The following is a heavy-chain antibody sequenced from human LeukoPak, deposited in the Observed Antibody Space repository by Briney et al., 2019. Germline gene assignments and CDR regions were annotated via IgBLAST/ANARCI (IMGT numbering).Heavy chain of an antibody. D-gene: IGHD6-13*01. CDR3: AKGIAAAGTGRWFDP. Sequence: GGSLRLSRAASGFTFSSYAMNWVRQAPGKGLEWVSAISGSGSSTYYADSVKGRFTISRDNSKNTLYLQLNSLRAEDTAVYYCAKGIAAAGTGRWFDPWGQGTLVTVSS. V-gene: IGHV3-23*01. CDR2: ISGSGSST. J-gene: IGHJ5*02. CDR1: GFTFSSYA.